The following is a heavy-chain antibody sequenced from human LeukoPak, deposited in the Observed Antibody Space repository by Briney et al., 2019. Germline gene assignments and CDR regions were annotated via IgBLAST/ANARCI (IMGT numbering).Heavy chain of an antibody. D-gene: IGHD3-22*01. CDR2: IGYDGSNE. Sequence: GGSLRLSCAASGFTFSGYGIHWVRQAPGKGLEWVAFIGYDGSNEYYADSVKGRFTISRDNSKNTLYLQMNSLRAEDTAVYYCAKSITMIVGDAFDIWGQGTMVTVSS. CDR3: AKSITMIVGDAFDI. CDR1: GFTFSGYG. V-gene: IGHV3-30*02. J-gene: IGHJ3*02.